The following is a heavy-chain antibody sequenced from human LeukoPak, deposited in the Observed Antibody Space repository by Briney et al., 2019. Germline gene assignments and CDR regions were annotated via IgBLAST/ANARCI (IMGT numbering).Heavy chain of an antibody. Sequence: GRSLRLSCAASGFTFSSYGMHWVRQAPGKGLEWVSVISFDGSAKYYADSVKGRFTVSRDNSKNTLYLQMTSLRAEDTAVYYCAREGNDAFDIWGQGTMVTVSS. CDR3: AREGNDAFDI. CDR1: GFTFSSYG. V-gene: IGHV3-30*03. J-gene: IGHJ3*02. CDR2: ISFDGSAK.